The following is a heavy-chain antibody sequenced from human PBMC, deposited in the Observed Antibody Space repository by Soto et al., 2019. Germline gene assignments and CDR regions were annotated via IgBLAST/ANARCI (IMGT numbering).Heavy chain of an antibody. D-gene: IGHD6-19*01. CDR2: IYYSGST. Sequence: QVQLQESGPGLVKPSETLSLTCTVSGGSVSSGSYYWSWIRQPPGKGLEWIGYIYYSGSTNYNPSLKSRVTISVDTSKNQFSLKLSSVTAADTAVDYCARGSGWYRFDYWGQGTLVTVSS. CDR1: GGSVSSGSYY. V-gene: IGHV4-61*01. J-gene: IGHJ4*02. CDR3: ARGSGWYRFDY.